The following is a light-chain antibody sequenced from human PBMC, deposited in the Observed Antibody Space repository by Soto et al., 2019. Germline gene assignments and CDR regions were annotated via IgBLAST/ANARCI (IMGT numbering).Light chain of an antibody. CDR2: DVS. CDR1: SSDVGGYNY. J-gene: IGLJ2*01. CDR3: SSYTSSSTLGVV. Sequence: QPASVSGSPGQSITISCTGTSSDVGGYNYVSWYQQHPGQPPKLMIYDVSNRPSGVSNRFSGSKSGNTASLTISGLQAEDEADYYCSSYTSSSTLGVVFGGGTKLTVL. V-gene: IGLV2-14*01.